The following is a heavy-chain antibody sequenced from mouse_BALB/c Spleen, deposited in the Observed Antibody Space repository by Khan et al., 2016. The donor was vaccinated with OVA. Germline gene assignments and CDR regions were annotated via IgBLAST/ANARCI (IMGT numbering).Heavy chain of an antibody. Sequence: VQLQESGAELVKPGASVKLSCKASGYPFTSYYMYWVKQRPGQGLEWIGEINPSDGDTNFNEKFKSKATLTVDKSSSTAYMQLSSLTSEDSAVYYCTRSGYGTFAYWGQGTLVTVSA. CDR1: GYPFTSYY. CDR2: INPSDGDT. J-gene: IGHJ3*01. V-gene: IGHV1S81*02. D-gene: IGHD2-1*01. CDR3: TRSGYGTFAY.